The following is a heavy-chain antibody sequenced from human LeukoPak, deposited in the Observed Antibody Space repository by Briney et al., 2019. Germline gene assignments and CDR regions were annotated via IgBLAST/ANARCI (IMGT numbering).Heavy chain of an antibody. D-gene: IGHD1-26*01. CDR3: ARDLNSGSYHPSY. J-gene: IGHJ4*02. CDR1: GYTFTGYY. CDR2: INPNSGGT. Sequence: GASVKVSCKASGYTFTGYYMHWVRQAPGQGLEWMGWINPNSGGTNYAQKFQGRVTMTRDTSISTAYMELSRLRSDDTAVYYCARDLNSGSYHPSYWGQGTLVTVSS. V-gene: IGHV1-2*02.